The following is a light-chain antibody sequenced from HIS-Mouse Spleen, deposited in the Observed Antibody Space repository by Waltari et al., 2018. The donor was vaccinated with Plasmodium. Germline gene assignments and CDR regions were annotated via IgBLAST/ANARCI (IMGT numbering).Light chain of an antibody. CDR3: QQYDNLPLT. CDR2: DAS. V-gene: IGKV1-33*01. CDR1: QDISNY. Sequence: DIQMTQSPSSLSASVGARVTITCQASQDISNYLNWDQQKPGKAPKLLIYDASNLETGVPSRFSGSGSGTDVTFTISSLQPEDIATYYCQQYDNLPLTFGGGTKVEIK. J-gene: IGKJ4*01.